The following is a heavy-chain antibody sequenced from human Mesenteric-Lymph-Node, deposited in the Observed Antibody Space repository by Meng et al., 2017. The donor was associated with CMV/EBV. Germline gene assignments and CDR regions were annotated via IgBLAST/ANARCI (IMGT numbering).Heavy chain of an antibody. D-gene: IGHD2-15*01. J-gene: IGHJ6*02. Sequence: GESLKISCAASGFTFSSYAMSWVRQAPGKGLEWVSAISGSGGGTYYADSVKGRFTISRDNAKNSLYLQMNSLRADDTAVYYCARSRGRAAPPLYGMDVWGQGTTVTVSS. CDR3: ARSRGRAAPPLYGMDV. CDR2: ISGSGGGT. CDR1: GFTFSSYA. V-gene: IGHV3-23*01.